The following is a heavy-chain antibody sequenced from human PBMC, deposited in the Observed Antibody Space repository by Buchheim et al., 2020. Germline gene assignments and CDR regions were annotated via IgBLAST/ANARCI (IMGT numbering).Heavy chain of an antibody. Sequence: QVQLVESGGGLVKPGGSLRLSCAASGFTFSDYYMSWIRQAPGKGLEWISYISSSSNSIYYADSVKGRVTISRENAKNSLYVQMDSLRAEDTAIYYCARDVTAVLTFYYYGMDVWGQGT. V-gene: IGHV3-11*01. CDR1: GFTFSDYY. D-gene: IGHD4/OR15-4a*01. J-gene: IGHJ6*02. CDR3: ARDVTAVLTFYYYGMDV. CDR2: ISSSSNSI.